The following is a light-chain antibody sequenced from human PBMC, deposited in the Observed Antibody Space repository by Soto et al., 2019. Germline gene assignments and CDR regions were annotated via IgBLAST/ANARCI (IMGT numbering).Light chain of an antibody. V-gene: IGKV1-17*01. CDR1: QGISNG. CDR3: LQHNDYPWT. Sequence: EILMTQSPSSLSASVGDRATITCRASQGISNGLGWYQQKPGEAPTSLIYAASTMQTGVPSRFSGSGSGTEFTLTISSLQPEDFATYYCLQHNDYPWTFGPGTKVDLK. J-gene: IGKJ1*01. CDR2: AAS.